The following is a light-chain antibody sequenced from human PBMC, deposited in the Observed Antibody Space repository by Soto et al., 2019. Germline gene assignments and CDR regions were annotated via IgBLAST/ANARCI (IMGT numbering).Light chain of an antibody. CDR1: QSISSW. CDR2: KAS. J-gene: IGKJ4*01. Sequence: DIPMTKSPAALSASVRDKGTITCRASQSISSWLAWYQQKPGKAPKLLIYKASSLESGVPSRFSGSGSGTEFTLTISSLQPDDFATYYCQQYNSYPLTSGGGSKVDI. CDR3: QQYNSYPLT. V-gene: IGKV1-5*03.